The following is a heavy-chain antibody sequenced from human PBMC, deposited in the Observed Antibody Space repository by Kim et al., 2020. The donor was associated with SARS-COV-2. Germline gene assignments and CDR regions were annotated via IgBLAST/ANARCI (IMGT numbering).Heavy chain of an antibody. D-gene: IGHD3-22*01. CDR3: ARAGPYYYDGSSYRFDH. CDR2: ITWDGTST. CDR1: GFTFDDYA. V-gene: IGHV3-43*01. J-gene: IGHJ4*02. Sequence: GGSLRLSCEASGFTFDDYAMHWVRQTPGKGLAWVSLITWDGTSTYYADSVKGRFTISRDNSKNSLFLQTNSLRTEDTALYYCARAGPYYYDGSSYRFDHWGQGTLVTVSS.